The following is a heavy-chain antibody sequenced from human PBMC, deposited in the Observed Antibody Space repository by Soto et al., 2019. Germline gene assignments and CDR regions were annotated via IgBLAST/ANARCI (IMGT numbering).Heavy chain of an antibody. J-gene: IGHJ4*02. V-gene: IGHV3-30-3*01. D-gene: IGHD4-17*01. Sequence: AGGSLRLSCAASGFTFSSYAMHWVRQAPGKGLEWVAVIPYDGSNKYYADSVKGRFTISRDNSKNTLYLQMNSLRAEDTAVYYCARDVPFDYGSDYWGQGALVTVSS. CDR1: GFTFSSYA. CDR3: ARDVPFDYGSDY. CDR2: IPYDGSNK.